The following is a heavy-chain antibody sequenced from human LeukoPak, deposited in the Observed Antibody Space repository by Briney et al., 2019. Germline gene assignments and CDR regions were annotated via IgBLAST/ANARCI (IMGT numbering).Heavy chain of an antibody. Sequence: GGSLRLSCAASGFTFNNAWMSWVRQAPGKGLEWVSATSGSGGSTYYADSVKGRFTISRDNSKNTLYLKMNSLSAEDTALYDGMKSRGPATYSDCSGPWGQETLVTVSS. D-gene: IGHD3-9*01. V-gene: IGHV3-23*01. CDR1: GFTFNNAW. CDR2: TSGSGGST. CDR3: MKSRGPATYSDCSGP. J-gene: IGHJ5*02.